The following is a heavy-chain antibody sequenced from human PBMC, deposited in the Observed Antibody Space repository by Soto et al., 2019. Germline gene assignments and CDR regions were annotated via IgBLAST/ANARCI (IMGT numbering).Heavy chain of an antibody. Sequence: QLQLQESGPGLVKPSETLSLSCTVSGGSISSSSYYWGWIRQPPGKGLEWIGSIYYSGSTYYNPSLKSRVTISVDTPKNQFSLKLSSVTAADTAVYYCARQGSSSWNFFDYWGQGTLVTVSS. CDR2: IYYSGST. CDR1: GGSISSSSYY. CDR3: ARQGSSSWNFFDY. V-gene: IGHV4-39*01. D-gene: IGHD6-13*01. J-gene: IGHJ4*02.